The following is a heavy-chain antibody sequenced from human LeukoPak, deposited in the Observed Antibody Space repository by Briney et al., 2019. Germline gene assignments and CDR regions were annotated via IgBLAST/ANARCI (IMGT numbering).Heavy chain of an antibody. CDR2: ISAYNGNT. J-gene: IGHJ4*02. D-gene: IGHD3-22*01. CDR1: GYTFTSYG. V-gene: IGHV1-18*01. CDR3: ARSPGGPYYYDSSGYYSNDY. Sequence: ASVKVSCNASGYTFTSYGISWVRQAPGQGLEWMGWISAYNGNTNYAQKLQGRVTMTTDTSTSTAYMELRSLRSDDTAVYYCARSPGGPYYYDSSGYYSNDYWGQGTLVTVSS.